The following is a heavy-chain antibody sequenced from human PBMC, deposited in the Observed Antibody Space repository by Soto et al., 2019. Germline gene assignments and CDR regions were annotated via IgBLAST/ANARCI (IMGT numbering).Heavy chain of an antibody. D-gene: IGHD5-12*01. CDR2: ISYDGSNK. J-gene: IGHJ4*02. Sequence: QVQLVESGGGVVQPGRSLRLSCAASGFTFSSYGMHWVRQAPGKGLEWVAVISYDGSNKYYADSVKDRFTISRDNSKNTLYLQMNSLRAEDTAVYYCANHIAPSPIDYWGQGTLVTVSS. V-gene: IGHV3-30*18. CDR3: ANHIAPSPIDY. CDR1: GFTFSSYG.